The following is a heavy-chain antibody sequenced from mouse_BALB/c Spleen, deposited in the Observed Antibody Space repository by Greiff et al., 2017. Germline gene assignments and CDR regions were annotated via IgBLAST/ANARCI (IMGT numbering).Heavy chain of an antibody. CDR2: ISSGGSYT. CDR3: ARGFTTATGY. V-gene: IGHV5-6*01. Sequence: EVQGVESGGDLVKPGGSLKLSCAASGFTFSSYGMSWVRQTPDKRLEWVATISSGGSYTYYPDSVKGRFTISRDNAKNTLYLQMSSLKSEDTAMYYCARGFTTATGYWGQGTTLTVSS. CDR1: GFTFSSYG. D-gene: IGHD1-2*01. J-gene: IGHJ2*01.